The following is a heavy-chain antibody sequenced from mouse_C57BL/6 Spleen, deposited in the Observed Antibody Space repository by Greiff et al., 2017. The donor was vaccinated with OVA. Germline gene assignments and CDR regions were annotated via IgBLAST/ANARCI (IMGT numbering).Heavy chain of an antibody. D-gene: IGHD2-4*01. J-gene: IGHJ3*01. CDR3: ARGYDYDGFAY. Sequence: QVQLQQPGAELVKPGASVKLSCKASGYTFTSYWMHWVKQRPGQGLEWIGMIHPNSGSTNYNEKFKSKATLTVDKSSSTAYMQLSRLTSEDSAVYYCARGYDYDGFAYWGQGTLVTVSA. CDR2: IHPNSGST. V-gene: IGHV1-64*01. CDR1: GYTFTSYW.